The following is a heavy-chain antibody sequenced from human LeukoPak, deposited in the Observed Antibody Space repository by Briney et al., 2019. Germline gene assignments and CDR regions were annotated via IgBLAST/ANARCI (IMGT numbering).Heavy chain of an antibody. Sequence: PGGSLRLSCAASGFTFSSYEMNWVRQAPGKGLEWVSYISSSGSTIYYADSVKGRFTISRDNAKTSPYLQMNSLRVEDTAVYYCARAPGSYGVRWGQGTLVTVSS. V-gene: IGHV3-48*03. CDR2: ISSSGSTI. J-gene: IGHJ4*02. CDR1: GFTFSSYE. CDR3: ARAPGSYGVR. D-gene: IGHD4-17*01.